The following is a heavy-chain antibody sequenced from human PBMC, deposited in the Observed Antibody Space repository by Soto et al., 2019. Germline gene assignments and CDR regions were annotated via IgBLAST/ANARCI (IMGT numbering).Heavy chain of an antibody. D-gene: IGHD1-26*01. CDR1: GFTFSYYW. CDR2: IHSDGSST. V-gene: IGHV3-74*01. CDR3: ARGQWGAFDL. Sequence: DVQLVESGGGSVQPGGSLSLSCAATGFTFSYYWMHWVRQAPGKGLVWVSRIHSDGSSTTDADSVKGRFTISRDNAKNTRSLQMNSLRAEDTAVYYCARGQWGAFDLWGQGTMVTVAS. J-gene: IGHJ3*01.